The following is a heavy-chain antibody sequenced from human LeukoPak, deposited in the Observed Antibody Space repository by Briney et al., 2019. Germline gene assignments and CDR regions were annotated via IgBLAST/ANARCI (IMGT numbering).Heavy chain of an antibody. J-gene: IGHJ4*02. CDR3: AKDLPPAGSGSYYSRG. CDR1: GFTFSSYG. CDR2: ISYDGSNK. D-gene: IGHD3-10*01. Sequence: GGSLRLSCAASGFTFSSYGMHWVRQAPGKGLEWVAVISYDGSNKYYADSVKGRFTISRDNSKNTLYLQMNSLRAEDTAVYYCAKDLPPAGSGSYYSRGWGQGTLVTVSS. V-gene: IGHV3-30*18.